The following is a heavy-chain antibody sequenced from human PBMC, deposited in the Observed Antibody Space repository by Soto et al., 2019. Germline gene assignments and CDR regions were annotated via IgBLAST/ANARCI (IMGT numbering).Heavy chain of an antibody. V-gene: IGHV3-48*01. CDR1: GFTFSSYS. Sequence: EVQLVESGGGLVQPGGSLRLSCAASGFTFSSYSMNWVRQAPGKGLEWVSYISSSSTTIYYADSVKGRFTISRDNAKNSLYLQMNSRRAEDTAVYYCAREWVTLVDYWGQGTLVTVSS. CDR2: ISSSSTTI. J-gene: IGHJ4*02. CDR3: AREWVTLVDY. D-gene: IGHD2-21*02.